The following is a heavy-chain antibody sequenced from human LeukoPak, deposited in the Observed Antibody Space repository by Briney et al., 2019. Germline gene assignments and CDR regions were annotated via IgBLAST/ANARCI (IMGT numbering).Heavy chain of an antibody. V-gene: IGHV5-51*01. J-gene: IGHJ4*02. Sequence: GESVKIPCKGSGYSFTSYWIGWVRQMPGKGLEWMGIIYPGDSDTRYSPSFQGQVTISADKSISTAYLQWSSLKASDTAMYYCERRRDSSSWYEDWGQGTLVTVSS. D-gene: IGHD6-13*01. CDR3: ERRRDSSSWYED. CDR2: IYPGDSDT. CDR1: GYSFTSYW.